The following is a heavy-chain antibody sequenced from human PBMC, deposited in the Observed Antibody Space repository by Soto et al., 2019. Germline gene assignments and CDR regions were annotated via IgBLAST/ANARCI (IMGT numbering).Heavy chain of an antibody. V-gene: IGHV4-34*01. CDR3: ARRYSGWFDY. CDR1: GGSFSGYC. Sequence: NPSETLSLTCTVSGGSFSGYCWSWIRQPPGKGLEWIGEINHSGSTNYNPSLKSLVTILVDTSKNQFSLKLSSVTAADTAVYYCARRYSGWFDYWGQGTLVTVSS. D-gene: IGHD6-19*01. J-gene: IGHJ4*02. CDR2: INHSGST.